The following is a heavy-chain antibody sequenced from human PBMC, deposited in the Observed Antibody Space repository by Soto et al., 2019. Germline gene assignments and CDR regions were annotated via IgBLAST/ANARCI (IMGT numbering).Heavy chain of an antibody. CDR2: IYYSGST. Sequence: QVQLQESGPGLVKPSQTLSLTCTVSGGSISSGGYYWSWIRQHPGKGLEWIGYIYYSGSTYYNPSLRCRVTISVDTSNNQFSLKLSSVTAADTAVYYCARDRCSSTSCYVGHDAFDIWGQGTMVTVSS. CDR1: GGSISSGGYY. J-gene: IGHJ3*02. V-gene: IGHV4-31*03. D-gene: IGHD2-2*01. CDR3: ARDRCSSTSCYVGHDAFDI.